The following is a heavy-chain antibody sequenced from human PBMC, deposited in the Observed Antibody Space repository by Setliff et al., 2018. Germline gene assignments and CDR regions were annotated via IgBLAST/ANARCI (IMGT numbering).Heavy chain of an antibody. D-gene: IGHD1-1*01. J-gene: IGHJ5*02. CDR1: GGSFSSFY. CDR2: INHSGTT. Sequence: SETLSLTCAVYGGSFSSFYWSWIRQPPGKGLEWIGEINHSGTTTYNPSLKSRVTISVDTSKNQFSLKVSSVTAADTAVYYRARTTGSTHNWLDPWGPGTLVT. V-gene: IGHV4-34*01. CDR3: ARTTGSTHNWLDP.